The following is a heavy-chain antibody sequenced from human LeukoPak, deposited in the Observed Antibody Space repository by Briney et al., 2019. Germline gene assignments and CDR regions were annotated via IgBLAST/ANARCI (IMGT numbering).Heavy chain of an antibody. Sequence: PSETLSLTCVVYGGSFSGDYWSWIRQPPGRGLEWIGEINHSGRTNYNPPLKSRVTISVDTSKNQFSLKLSSVTAADTAVYYCARVGPSDSSTWGYWGEGSLVSVCS. CDR3: ARVGPSDSSTWGY. CDR1: GGSFSGDY. D-gene: IGHD6-13*01. CDR2: INHSGRT. V-gene: IGHV4-34*01. J-gene: IGHJ4*02.